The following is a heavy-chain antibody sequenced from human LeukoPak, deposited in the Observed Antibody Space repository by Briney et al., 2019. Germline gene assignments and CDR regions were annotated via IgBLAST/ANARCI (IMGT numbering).Heavy chain of an antibody. D-gene: IGHD6-19*01. CDR1: GGSISSGDYY. Sequence: PSETLSLTCTVSGGSISSGDYYWSWIRQPAGKGLEWIGRIYTSGSTNHNPSLKSRVTMSVDTSKNQFSLKLSSVTAADTAVYYCARDRPYSSGWYPRADAFDIWGQGTMVTVSS. CDR3: ARDRPYSSGWYPRADAFDI. CDR2: IYTSGST. V-gene: IGHV4-61*02. J-gene: IGHJ3*02.